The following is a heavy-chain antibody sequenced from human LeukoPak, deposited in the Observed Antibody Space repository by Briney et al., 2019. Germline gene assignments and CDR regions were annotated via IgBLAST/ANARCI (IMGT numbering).Heavy chain of an antibody. CDR3: ASHHGRGEAFDY. D-gene: IGHD3-10*01. J-gene: IGHJ4*02. CDR2: MYYSGIP. CDR1: GASISDYY. V-gene: IGHV4-59*08. Sequence: PSETLPLTCTVSGASISDYYWSWIRQPPGKRLEGIAYMYYSGIPNYSRSPKSRVTMSADKSNNQVSLTLTSVTAADTAVYYCASHHGRGEAFDYWGRGTLVTVSS.